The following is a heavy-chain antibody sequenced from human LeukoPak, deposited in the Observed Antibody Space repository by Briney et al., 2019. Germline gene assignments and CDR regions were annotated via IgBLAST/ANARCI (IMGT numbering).Heavy chain of an antibody. V-gene: IGHV1-69*05. CDR2: IIPIFGTA. J-gene: IGHJ4*02. Sequence: SVKVSCKASGGTFSSYAISWVRQAPGQGLEWMGGIIPIFGTANYAQKFQGRVTITTDESTSTAYMELSSLRSEDMAVYYCARAQLRGCSGYENYALNYWGQGTLVTVSS. CDR3: ARAQLRGCSGYENYALNY. D-gene: IGHD5-12*01. CDR1: GGTFSSYA.